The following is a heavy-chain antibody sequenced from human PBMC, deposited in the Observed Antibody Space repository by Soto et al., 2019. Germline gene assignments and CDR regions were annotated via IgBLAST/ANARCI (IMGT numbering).Heavy chain of an antibody. V-gene: IGHV3-66*01. Sequence: DVQLVESGGGLVQPGGSLRLSCAASGFTVGLNFMTWVRQAPGKGLEWVSVINGGGTTYYADSVKGRFSISRDDSKNTLYLQMNSLRAEDTAVYYCARENYYYGMDVWGQGTTVTVSS. CDR3: ARENYYYGMDV. J-gene: IGHJ6*02. CDR2: INGGGTT. CDR1: GFTVGLNF.